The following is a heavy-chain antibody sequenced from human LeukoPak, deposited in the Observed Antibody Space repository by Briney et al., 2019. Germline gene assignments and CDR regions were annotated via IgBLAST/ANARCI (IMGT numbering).Heavy chain of an antibody. V-gene: IGHV3-21*01. CDR3: ARVRYSSGWYRGRDYFDY. J-gene: IGHJ4*02. CDR1: GLTFSSYS. Sequence: GVSLRLSCAASGLTFSSYSMNWVRQAPGKGLEWVSSISSSSYIYYADSVKGRFTISRDNAKNSLYLQMNSLTAEGTAVYYCARVRYSSGWYRGRDYFDYWGQGTLVTVSS. CDR2: ISSSSYI. D-gene: IGHD6-19*01.